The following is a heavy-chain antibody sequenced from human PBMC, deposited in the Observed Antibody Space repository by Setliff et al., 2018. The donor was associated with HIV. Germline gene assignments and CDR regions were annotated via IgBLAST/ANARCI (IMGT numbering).Heavy chain of an antibody. CDR2: IYPADSDT. CDR3: ATSYGSYSALYFPH. CDR1: GYSFTSYW. V-gene: IGHV5-51*01. D-gene: IGHD1-26*01. J-gene: IGHJ1*01. Sequence: LGESLKISCKGSGYSFTSYWIGWVRQVPGKGLEWVGIIYPADSDTRYSPSFQGQGTISADKSISTAYLQWSSLKASDTAIYYCATSYGSYSALYFPHWGQGSLVTVSS.